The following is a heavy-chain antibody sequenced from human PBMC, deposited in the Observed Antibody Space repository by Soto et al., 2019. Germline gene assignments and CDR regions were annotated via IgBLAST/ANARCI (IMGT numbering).Heavy chain of an antibody. V-gene: IGHV3-74*01. CDR1: GFTFSSYW. Sequence: GGSLRLSCAASGFTFSSYWMHWVRQAPGKGLVWVSRINSDGSSTSYADSVKGRFTISRDNAKNTLYLQMNSLGAEDTAVYYCAKGGYSYGPDYWGQGALVTVSS. J-gene: IGHJ4*02. CDR3: AKGGYSYGPDY. CDR2: INSDGSST. D-gene: IGHD5-18*01.